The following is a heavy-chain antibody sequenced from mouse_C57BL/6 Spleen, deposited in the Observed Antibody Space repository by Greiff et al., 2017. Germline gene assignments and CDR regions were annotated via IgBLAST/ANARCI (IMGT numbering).Heavy chain of an antibody. D-gene: IGHD2-5*01. V-gene: IGHV14-3*01. CDR3: ARSTNNSNSWSAY. CDR1: GFNINNTY. Sequence: VQLQQSVAELVRPGASVKLSCTASGFNINNTYMHWVKQRPEQGLEWLGWIDPANGNPKYAPKFPGKATITADTSSNTAYLQLSSLTSEDTAIYYGARSTNNSNSWSAYWGQGTLVTVSA. J-gene: IGHJ3*01. CDR2: IDPANGNP.